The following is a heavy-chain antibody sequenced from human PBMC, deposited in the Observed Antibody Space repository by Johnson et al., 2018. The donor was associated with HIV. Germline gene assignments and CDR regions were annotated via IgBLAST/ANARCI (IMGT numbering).Heavy chain of an antibody. V-gene: IGHV3-30*04. CDR3: AREATYSSSWYHDVFDI. J-gene: IGHJ3*02. CDR2: ISYDGSNQ. Sequence: QVQLVESGGGLIQPGESLRLSCAASGFTFSSYAMHWVRQAPGKGLEWVAVISYDGSNQYYADSVQGRFTISRDNSKNTLDLQMNSLRAEDTAVYYCAREATYSSSWYHDVFDIWGQGTMVTVSS. CDR1: GFTFSSYA. D-gene: IGHD6-13*01.